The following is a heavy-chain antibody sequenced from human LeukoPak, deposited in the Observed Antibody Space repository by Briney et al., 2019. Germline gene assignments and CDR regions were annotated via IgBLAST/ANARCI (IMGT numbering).Heavy chain of an antibody. CDR2: IRGDRST. D-gene: IGHD4-17*01. Sequence: PGGSLRLSCAASGFTVSSTSIIWVRQAPGKGLECVSYIRGDRSTEYAEYVKGRFTISRDDSKNTVYLQMNSLRVEDTSVYYCAGRRGGYGDGDFDYWGQGTLVTVSS. CDR1: GFTVSSTS. CDR3: AGRRGGYGDGDFDY. V-gene: IGHV3-66*04. J-gene: IGHJ4*02.